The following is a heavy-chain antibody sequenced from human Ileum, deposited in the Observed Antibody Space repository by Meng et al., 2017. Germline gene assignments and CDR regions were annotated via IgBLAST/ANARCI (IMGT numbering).Heavy chain of an antibody. Sequence: SLKISCAASGFTFDDYAMHWVRQAPGKGLEWVSGISWNSGSIGYADSVKGRFTLSRDNAKNSLYLQMNSLRAEDTALYYCAKDSLAAAGTIYYYGMDVWGQGTTVTVSS. J-gene: IGHJ6*02. CDR1: GFTFDDYA. CDR3: AKDSLAAAGTIYYYGMDV. V-gene: IGHV3-9*01. CDR2: ISWNSGSI. D-gene: IGHD6-13*01.